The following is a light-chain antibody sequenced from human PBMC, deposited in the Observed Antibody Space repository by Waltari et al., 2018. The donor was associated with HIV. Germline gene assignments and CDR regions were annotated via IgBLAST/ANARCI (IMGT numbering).Light chain of an antibody. CDR1: SSDVGSYNL. CDR3: CSYAGSSTNVV. J-gene: IGLJ2*01. V-gene: IGLV2-23*01. CDR2: EGS. Sequence: QSARTQPASVSGSPGQSINIPCTGTSSDVGSYNLVSWYQQHPGKAPKLMIYEGSKRPSGVSNRFSGSKSGNTASLTISGLQAEDEADYYCCSYAGSSTNVVFGGGTKLTVL.